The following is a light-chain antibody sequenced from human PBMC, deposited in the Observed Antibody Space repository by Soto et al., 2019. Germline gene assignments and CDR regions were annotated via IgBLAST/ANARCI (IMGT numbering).Light chain of an antibody. CDR3: QSYDSSLSGSWV. CDR1: SSNIGAGYD. Sequence: QSVLTQPPAVSGAPGQRVTISCTGSSSNIGAGYDVHWYQQLPGTAPKLLIYGNSNRPSGVPDRFSGSKSGTSASLAITGFQAEDEADYYCQSYDSSLSGSWVFGGGTSSPS. V-gene: IGLV1-40*01. CDR2: GNS. J-gene: IGLJ3*02.